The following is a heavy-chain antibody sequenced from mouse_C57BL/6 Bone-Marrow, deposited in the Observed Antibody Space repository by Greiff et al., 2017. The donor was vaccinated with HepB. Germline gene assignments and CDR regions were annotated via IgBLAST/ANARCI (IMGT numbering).Heavy chain of an antibody. CDR3: ARLNDYFDY. CDR1: GYAFSSSW. V-gene: IGHV1-82*01. Sequence: VKLMESGPELVKPGASVKISCKASGYAFSSSWMNWVKQRPGKGLEWIGRIYPGDGDTNYNGKFKGKATLTADKSSSTAYMQLSSLTSEDSAVYFCARLNDYFDYWGQGTTLTVSS. J-gene: IGHJ2*01. CDR2: IYPGDGDT.